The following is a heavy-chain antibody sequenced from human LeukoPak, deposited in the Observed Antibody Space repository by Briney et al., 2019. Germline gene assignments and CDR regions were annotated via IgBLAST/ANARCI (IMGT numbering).Heavy chain of an antibody. CDR2: IRSKANSYAT. Sequence: GGSLKLSCAASGFTFSGSAMHWVRQASGKGLEWVGRIRSKANSYATAYAASVKGRFTISRDDSKNTAYLQMNSLETEDTAVYYCTACSGGSCYYDAFDIWGQGTMVTVSS. CDR1: GFTFSGSA. D-gene: IGHD2-15*01. CDR3: TACSGGSCYYDAFDI. V-gene: IGHV3-73*01. J-gene: IGHJ3*02.